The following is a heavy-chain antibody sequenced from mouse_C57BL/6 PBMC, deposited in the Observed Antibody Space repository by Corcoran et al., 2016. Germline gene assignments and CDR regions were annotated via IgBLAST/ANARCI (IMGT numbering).Heavy chain of an antibody. CDR1: GYTFTDYY. CDR3: ARWCAY. V-gene: IGHV1-26*01. J-gene: IGHJ3*01. CDR2: INPNNGGT. Sequence: EVQLQQSGPELVKPGASVKISCKASGYTFTDYYMNWVKPSHGKSLEWIGDINPNNGGTSYNQKFKGKATLTVDKSSSTAYMELRSLTSEDSAVYYCARWCAYWGQGTLVTVSA.